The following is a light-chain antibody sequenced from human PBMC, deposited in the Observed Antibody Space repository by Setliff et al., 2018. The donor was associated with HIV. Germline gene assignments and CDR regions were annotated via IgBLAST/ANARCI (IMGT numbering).Light chain of an antibody. Sequence: VLTQPPSASGTPGQRVTISCSGSSSNIGSNTVNWYQQLPGTAPKLLIYRNNQRPSGVPDRFSGSKSGASASLAISGLQSEDEADYYCAAWDDSLNGYVFGTGTKVTVL. CDR2: RNN. CDR3: AAWDDSLNGYV. CDR1: SSNIGSNT. J-gene: IGLJ1*01. V-gene: IGLV1-44*01.